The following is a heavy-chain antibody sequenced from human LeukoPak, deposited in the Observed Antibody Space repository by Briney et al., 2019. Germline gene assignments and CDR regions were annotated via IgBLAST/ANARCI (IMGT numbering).Heavy chain of an antibody. CDR3: ARRPGEGATGVPAFDI. D-gene: IGHD1-26*01. CDR1: GYSFTSYW. CDR2: IYPGDSDT. J-gene: IGHJ3*02. V-gene: IGHV5-51*01. Sequence: GEALEISCKGSGYSFTSYWIGWVRQMPGKGLEGMGIIYPGDSDTRYSPSFQGQVTISADKSITTAYLQWSSLKASDTAMYYCARRPGEGATGVPAFDIWGQGTMVTVSS.